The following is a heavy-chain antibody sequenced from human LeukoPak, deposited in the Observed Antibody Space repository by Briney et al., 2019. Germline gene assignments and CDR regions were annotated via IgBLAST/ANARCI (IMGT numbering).Heavy chain of an antibody. V-gene: IGHV3-66*01. J-gene: IGHJ6*02. Sequence: RGSLRLSCAASGFTVSGNYMSWVRQAPGKGLEWVSLLYSGGSTYYADSVKGRFSISRDNSKNTLYLQMNSLRAEDTAVYYCASRDKGYYYGMDVWGQGTTVTVSS. CDR1: GFTVSGNY. D-gene: IGHD5-24*01. CDR3: ASRDKGYYYGMDV. CDR2: LYSGGST.